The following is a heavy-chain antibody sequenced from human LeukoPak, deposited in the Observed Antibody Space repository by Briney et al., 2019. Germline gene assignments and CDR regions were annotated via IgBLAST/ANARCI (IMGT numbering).Heavy chain of an antibody. Sequence: GGSLRLSCAASGFTFSNYWMTWVRLAPGKGLGWVANIKQDGSEKYYVDSVKGRFTISRDNAKNSLYLQMNSLRAEDTAVYYCARDWSTTYYDYWGQGTLVTVSS. J-gene: IGHJ4*02. CDR3: ARDWSTTYYDY. V-gene: IGHV3-7*01. D-gene: IGHD2-2*01. CDR1: GFTFSNYW. CDR2: IKQDGSEK.